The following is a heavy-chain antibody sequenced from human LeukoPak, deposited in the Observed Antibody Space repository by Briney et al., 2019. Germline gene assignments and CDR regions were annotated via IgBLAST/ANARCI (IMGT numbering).Heavy chain of an antibody. Sequence: KPSETLSLTCTVSGGSISTYYWSWIRQPPGKGLEWIGYIYYSGTTNYNPSLKSRVTISVDTSKNQFSLKLSSVTAADTAVYYCASGANYYDSSGYYYWGQGTLVTVSS. D-gene: IGHD3-22*01. CDR3: ASGANYYDSSGYYY. CDR1: GGSISTYY. V-gene: IGHV4-59*12. CDR2: IYYSGTT. J-gene: IGHJ4*02.